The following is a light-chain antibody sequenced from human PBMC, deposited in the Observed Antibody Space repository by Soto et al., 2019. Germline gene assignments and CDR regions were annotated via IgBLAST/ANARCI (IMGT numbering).Light chain of an antibody. Sequence: QSALTQPASVSRSPGQSITISCTGTSSDVGDYNYVSWYQQHPGKAPKLMIYDVSHRPSGVSSRFSGSKSGNTASLTISGLQAEDEADYYCASYTDSTIVMFGGGTKVTVL. J-gene: IGLJ3*02. CDR2: DVS. CDR1: SSDVGDYNY. CDR3: ASYTDSTIVM. V-gene: IGLV2-14*01.